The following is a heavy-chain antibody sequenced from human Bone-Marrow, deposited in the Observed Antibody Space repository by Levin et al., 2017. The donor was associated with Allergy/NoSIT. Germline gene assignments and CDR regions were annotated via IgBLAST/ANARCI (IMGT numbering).Heavy chain of an antibody. V-gene: IGHV4-39*01. CDR1: GGSISSSSYY. Sequence: SQTLSLTCTVSGGSISSSSYYWGWIRQPPGKGLEWIGSIYYSGSTYYNPSLKSRVTISVDTSKNQFSLKLSSVTAADTAVYYCTLAVTNYYYYYMDVWGKGTTVTVSS. J-gene: IGHJ6*03. D-gene: IGHD2-21*02. CDR3: TLAVTNYYYYYMDV. CDR2: IYYSGST.